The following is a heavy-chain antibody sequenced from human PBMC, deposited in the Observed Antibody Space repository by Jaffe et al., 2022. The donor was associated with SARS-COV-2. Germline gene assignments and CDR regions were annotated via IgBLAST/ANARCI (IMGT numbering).Heavy chain of an antibody. CDR1: GGSISSSSYY. J-gene: IGHJ4*02. V-gene: IGHV4-39*01. CDR2: IYYSGST. D-gene: IGHD5-12*01. CDR3: ARHTERNSGYDHGPFDY. Sequence: QLQLQESGPGLVKPSETLSLTCTVSGGSISSSSYYWGWIRQPPGKGLEWIGSIYYSGSTYYNPSLKSRVTISVDTSKNQFSLKLSSVTAADTAVYYCARHTERNSGYDHGPFDYWGQGTLVTVSS.